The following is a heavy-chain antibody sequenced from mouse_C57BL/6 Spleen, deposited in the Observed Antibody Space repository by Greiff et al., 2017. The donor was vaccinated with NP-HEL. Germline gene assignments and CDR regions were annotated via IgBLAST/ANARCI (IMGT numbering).Heavy chain of an antibody. CDR3: CMMVTTWWFAY. CDR1: GFNIKDDY. V-gene: IGHV14-4*01. Sequence: EVQLQQSGAELVRPGASVKLSCTASGFNIKDDYMHWVKQRPEQGLEWIGWIDPENGDTEYASKFQGKATITADTSSNTAYLQLSSLTSEDTAVYDCCMMVTTWWFAYWGQGTMVTVSA. D-gene: IGHD2-3*01. J-gene: IGHJ3*01. CDR2: IDPENGDT.